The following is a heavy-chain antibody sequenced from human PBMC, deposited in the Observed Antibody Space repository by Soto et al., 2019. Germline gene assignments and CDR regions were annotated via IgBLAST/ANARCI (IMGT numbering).Heavy chain of an antibody. J-gene: IGHJ4*02. CDR2: VYHSGNP. D-gene: IGHD2-15*01. CDR1: GGSISSGGYA. V-gene: IGHV4-30-2*01. CDR3: ARLALVPRIFDY. Sequence: QLQLQESGSGLVMPSQTLSLTCAVSGGSISSGGYAWSWIRQPPGKGMEWIGYVYHSGNPYYNPSLKGRVTRSLAMTTDHFSLELGSVTAADTAVYYCARLALVPRIFDYWGQGTLVTVSS.